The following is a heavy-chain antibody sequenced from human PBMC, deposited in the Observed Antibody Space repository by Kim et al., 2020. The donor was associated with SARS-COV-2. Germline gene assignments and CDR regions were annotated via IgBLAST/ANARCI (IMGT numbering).Heavy chain of an antibody. D-gene: IGHD3-10*01. CDR3: ATSGSGSYYYYGMVV. CDR2: ISYDGSNK. J-gene: IGHJ6*02. Sequence: GRSLRLSCAASGFTFSSYAMHWVRQAPGKGLEWVAVISYDGSNKYYADSVKGRFTISRDNSKNTLYLQMNSLRAEDTAVYYCATSGSGSYYYYGMVVWG. V-gene: IGHV3-30-3*01. CDR1: GFTFSSYA.